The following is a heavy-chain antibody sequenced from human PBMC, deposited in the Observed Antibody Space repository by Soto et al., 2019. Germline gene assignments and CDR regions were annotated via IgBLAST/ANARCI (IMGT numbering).Heavy chain of an antibody. V-gene: IGHV5-51*01. CDR2: IYPDDSDT. D-gene: IGHD3-9*01. Sequence: GESLKISCKSSGYSFSSYWIAWVRLMPGKGLEWMGSIYPDDSDTKYSPSFQGQVTISADKSISAAYLQWSSLKASDTAIYYCARNSLTGYYNYYYSMDVWGQGTTVTVAS. CDR3: ARNSLTGYYNYYYSMDV. J-gene: IGHJ6*02. CDR1: GYSFSSYW.